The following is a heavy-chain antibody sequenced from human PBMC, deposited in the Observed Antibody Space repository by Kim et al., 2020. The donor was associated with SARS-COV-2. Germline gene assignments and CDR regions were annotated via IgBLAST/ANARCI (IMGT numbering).Heavy chain of an antibody. CDR3: AGVYGSGKKGWFDP. D-gene: IGHD3-10*01. V-gene: IGHV3-33*01. Sequence: GGSLRLSCAASGFTFSSYGMHWVRQAPGKGLEWVAVIWYDGSNKYYADSVKGRFTISRDNSKNTLYLQMNSLRAEDTAVYYCAGVYGSGKKGWFDPWGQGTLVTVSS. CDR1: GFTFSSYG. J-gene: IGHJ5*02. CDR2: IWYDGSNK.